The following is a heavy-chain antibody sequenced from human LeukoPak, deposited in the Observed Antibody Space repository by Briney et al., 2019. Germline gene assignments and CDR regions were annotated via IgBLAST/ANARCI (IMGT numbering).Heavy chain of an antibody. J-gene: IGHJ4*02. CDR1: GFTFDDYA. D-gene: IGHD3-22*01. V-gene: IGHV3-9*01. CDR2: ISWNSGSI. CDR3: AKVNTYDSSGYFDY. Sequence: PGRSLRLSCAASGFTFDDYAMHWVRQAPGKGLEWVSGISWNSGSIGYADSVKGRFTISRDNTKNPLYLQMNSLRAEDTALYYCAKVNTYDSSGYFDYWGQGTLVTVSS.